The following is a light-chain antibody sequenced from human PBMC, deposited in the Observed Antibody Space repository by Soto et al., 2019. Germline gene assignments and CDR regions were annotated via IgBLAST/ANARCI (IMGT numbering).Light chain of an antibody. J-gene: IGLJ1*01. CDR1: RPNIGTNT. V-gene: IGLV1-44*01. CDR3: AAWDDSLNGQV. CDR2: TND. Sequence: SVLTQPHSAPGTPGQRVSISCSGSRPNIGTNTVNWYQQLPGTAPKLLIYTNDERPSGVPDRFSGSKSGTAASLAISGLQSDDEADYYCAAWDDSLNGQVFGTGTKLTVL.